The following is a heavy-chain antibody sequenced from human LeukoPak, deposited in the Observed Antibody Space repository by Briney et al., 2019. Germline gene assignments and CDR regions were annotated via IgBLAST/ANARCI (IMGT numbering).Heavy chain of an antibody. Sequence: SETLSLTCTVSGGSISSYYWSWIRQPAGKGLEWIGRIYTSGSTNYNPSLKSRVTMSVDTSKNQFSLKLSSVTAADTAVYYCARGSRTPANDYDYYYYMDVWGKGTTVTVSS. D-gene: IGHD4-17*01. J-gene: IGHJ6*03. CDR1: GGSISSYY. CDR3: ARGSRTPANDYDYYYYMDV. CDR2: IYTSGST. V-gene: IGHV4-4*07.